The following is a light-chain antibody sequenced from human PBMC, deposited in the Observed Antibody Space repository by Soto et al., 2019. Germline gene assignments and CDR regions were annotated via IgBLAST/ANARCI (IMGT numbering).Light chain of an antibody. J-gene: IGKJ1*01. CDR2: HAS. V-gene: IGKV1-5*01. CDR1: QSISNW. CDR3: HQYNSYS. Sequence: DIQMTQSPSTLPASVGDRVTITCRASQSISNWLACYQEKPGTATKLLIYHASNLESGVPSRFSGSGSGTEFTLTISSLQPDDFATYYCHQYNSYSFGQGTKVDIK.